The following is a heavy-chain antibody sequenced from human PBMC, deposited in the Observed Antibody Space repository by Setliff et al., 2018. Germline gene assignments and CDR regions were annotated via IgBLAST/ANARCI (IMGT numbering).Heavy chain of an antibody. CDR3: ARMSGFQYMDV. Sequence: SETLSLTCNVSGASVSSHYWDWIRQPPGKGLEWIGFISYSGITTYNVSLKSRVSISVDTSKNQLSLKLSSVTAADTAVYYCARMSGFQYMDVWGKGTTVTVSS. CDR2: ISYSGIT. J-gene: IGHJ6*03. D-gene: IGHD3-3*01. CDR1: GASVSSHY. V-gene: IGHV4-59*02.